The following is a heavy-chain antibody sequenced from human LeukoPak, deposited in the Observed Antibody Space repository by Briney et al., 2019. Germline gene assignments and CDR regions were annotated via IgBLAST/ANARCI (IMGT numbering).Heavy chain of an antibody. CDR2: ISYDGSNK. V-gene: IGHV3-30*04. Sequence: GRSLRLSCAASGFTFSSYAMHWVRQAPGKGLEWVAVISYDGSNKYYADSVKGRFTISRDNSKNTLYLQMNSLRAEDTAVYHCARDLVGDGALALDYWGQGTLVTVSS. J-gene: IGHJ4*02. D-gene: IGHD4-17*01. CDR1: GFTFSSYA. CDR3: ARDLVGDGALALDY.